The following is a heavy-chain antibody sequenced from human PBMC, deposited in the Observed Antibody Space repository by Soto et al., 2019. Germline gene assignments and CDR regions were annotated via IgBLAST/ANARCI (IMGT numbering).Heavy chain of an antibody. J-gene: IGHJ5*02. D-gene: IGHD6-13*01. CDR3: ARGQGYRSSWYSQFWFDP. CDR1: GGSFSGYY. Sequence: QVQLQQWGAGLLKPSETLSLTCAVYGGSFSGYYWSWIRQPPGKGLEWIGEINHSGSTNYNPSLKSRVTISVDTSKNQFSLELSSVTAAHTAVYYCARGQGYRSSWYSQFWFDPWGQGTLVTVSS. CDR2: INHSGST. V-gene: IGHV4-34*01.